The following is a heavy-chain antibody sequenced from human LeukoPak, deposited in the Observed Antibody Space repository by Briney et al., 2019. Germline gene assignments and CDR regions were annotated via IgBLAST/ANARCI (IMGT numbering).Heavy chain of an antibody. V-gene: IGHV3-74*01. CDR1: GFTFSDYW. Sequence: PGGSLRLSCATSGFTFSDYWMHWVRQDPGQGLVWVSRIRPDGTYTTCADSVKGRFTISRDNTQNTLYLQMTGLRAEDTAVYFCTRDLTGPLDYWGQGVLVTVFS. CDR2: IRPDGTYT. J-gene: IGHJ4*02. CDR3: TRDLTGPLDY. D-gene: IGHD1-14*01.